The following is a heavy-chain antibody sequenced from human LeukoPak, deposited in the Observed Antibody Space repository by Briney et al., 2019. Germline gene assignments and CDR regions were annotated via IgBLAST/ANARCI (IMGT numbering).Heavy chain of an antibody. Sequence: GVSLRLSCAASGFTFSSYAMSWVRQAPGKGLEWVSAISGSGGSTYYADSVKGRFTISRDNSKNTLYLQMNSLRSEDTAVYYCAKEKEPMVRGVMEFWGQGTLVTVSS. CDR1: GFTFSSYA. D-gene: IGHD3-10*01. CDR3: AKEKEPMVRGVMEF. J-gene: IGHJ4*02. V-gene: IGHV3-23*01. CDR2: ISGSGGST.